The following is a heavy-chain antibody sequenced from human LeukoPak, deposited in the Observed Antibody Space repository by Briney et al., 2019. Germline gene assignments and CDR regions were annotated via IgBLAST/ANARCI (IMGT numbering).Heavy chain of an antibody. CDR1: GFTFSSHW. Sequence: GGSLRLSCTASGFTFSSHWRHWVRQAPGKGLVWVSYISGGGSRTTYPDSVKGRFTICRDNAKNTLDLQMNSLRAEDTAVYYCASPSPGGGAAGLFDYWGRGALVTVSS. CDR2: ISGGGSRT. CDR3: ASPSPGGGAAGLFDY. V-gene: IGHV3-74*01. J-gene: IGHJ4*02. D-gene: IGHD6-13*01.